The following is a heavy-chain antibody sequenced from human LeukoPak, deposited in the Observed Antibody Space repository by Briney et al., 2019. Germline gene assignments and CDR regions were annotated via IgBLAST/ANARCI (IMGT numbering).Heavy chain of an antibody. CDR1: ACTFSSYA. J-gene: IGHJ6*02. D-gene: IGHD2-21*02. V-gene: IGHV1-69*13. Sequence: SVKVSCKSSACTFSSYAISWVRQAPGQGLEWMGGIIPIFGTANYAQKLEGKVTITADESTSTAYMELSSLRSEDTAVYYCARWDCGGYCYIGSYYYYYGMDVWGQGTTVTVSS. CDR2: IIPIFGTA. CDR3: ARWDCGGYCYIGSYYYYYGMDV.